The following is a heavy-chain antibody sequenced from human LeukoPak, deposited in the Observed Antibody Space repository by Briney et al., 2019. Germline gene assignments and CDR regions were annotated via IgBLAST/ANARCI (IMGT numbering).Heavy chain of an antibody. J-gene: IGHJ4*02. CDR3: ARRYFDY. Sequence: PGRTPRLSCADTGFTLSSYTMSRARQAPGNGTERMTNIKQDGSEKYYVNSVKGRFTISRDNAKNSLYLQMNNLRAEDTAVYYCARRYFDYWGPGTLVTVSS. CDR2: IKQDGSEK. V-gene: IGHV3-7*04. CDR1: GFTLSSYT.